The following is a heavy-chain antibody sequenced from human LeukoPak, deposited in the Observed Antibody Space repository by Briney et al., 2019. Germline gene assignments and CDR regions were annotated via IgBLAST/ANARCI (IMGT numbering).Heavy chain of an antibody. D-gene: IGHD2/OR15-2a*01. CDR2: IKQDGSEK. J-gene: IGHJ4*02. CDR3: ARDNMGFDY. V-gene: IGHV3-7*01. CDR1: GFTFSSYW. Sequence: GGSLRLSCAASGFTFSSYWMGWVRQAPGKGLEWAANIKQDGSEKYYVDSVKGRFTLSRDNSKNTLYLQMNNLRAEDTAVYYCARDNMGFDYWGQGTLVTVYS.